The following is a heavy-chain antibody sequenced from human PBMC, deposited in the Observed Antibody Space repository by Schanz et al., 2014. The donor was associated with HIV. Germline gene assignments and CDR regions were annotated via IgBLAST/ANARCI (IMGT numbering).Heavy chain of an antibody. D-gene: IGHD6-6*01. CDR2: MNGAGGSK. Sequence: EVQLSESGGGSILSGGPLRLSCAASGFDFSNYAMTWVRQAPGKGLEWVSYMNGAGGSKDYADSVKGRFTISRDNAKNRLYLQVNSLRDDDTAVYYCAKGGQGLGDFDNWGQGTLVTVSS. V-gene: IGHV3-23*01. J-gene: IGHJ4*02. CDR1: GFDFSNYA. CDR3: AKGGQGLGDFDN.